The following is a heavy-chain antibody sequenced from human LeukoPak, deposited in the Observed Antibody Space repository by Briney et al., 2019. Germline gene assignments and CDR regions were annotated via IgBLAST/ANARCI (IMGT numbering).Heavy chain of an antibody. CDR2: FHNSGTT. D-gene: IGHD3-10*01. V-gene: IGHV4-34*01. J-gene: IGHJ4*02. CDR3: ARRYYYNLGSFPFDF. Sequence: SETLSLTCAVSGGPFSGYFWSWIRQSSGKGLEWMGEFHNSGTTNYNPSLNSRVTISEDTSKNQFYLNLSSVTAADTAVYYCARRYYYNLGSFPFDFWGQGTLVTVSS. CDR1: GGPFSGYF.